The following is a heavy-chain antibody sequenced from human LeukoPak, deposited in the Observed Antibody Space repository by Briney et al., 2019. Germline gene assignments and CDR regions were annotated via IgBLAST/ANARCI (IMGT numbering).Heavy chain of an antibody. V-gene: IGHV4-59*12. CDR3: AREGTLYSSSSFAY. CDR1: GGSMFGSY. D-gene: IGHD6-6*01. Sequence: PSETLSLTCTVSGGSMFGSYWSWLRQPPGKGLEWIGYIYYSGSTNYNPSLKSRVTISVDTSKNQFSLKLSSVTAADTAVYYCAREGTLYSSSSFAYWGQGTLVTVSS. CDR2: IYYSGST. J-gene: IGHJ4*02.